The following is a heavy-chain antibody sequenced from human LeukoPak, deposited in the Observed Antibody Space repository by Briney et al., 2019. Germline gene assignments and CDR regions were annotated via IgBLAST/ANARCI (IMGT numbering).Heavy chain of an antibody. CDR3: ARDTTHYDYYMDV. CDR2: ISGSSRAI. Sequence: PGGSLRLSCAASGFTISAYSMNWVRQAPGKGLEWVSYISGSSRAIYYADSVQGRFTISRDTAKNSPYLQMNSLRAEDTAVYYCARDTTHYDYYMDVWGKGTTVTVSS. CDR1: GFTISAYS. V-gene: IGHV3-48*04. D-gene: IGHD1-14*01. J-gene: IGHJ6*03.